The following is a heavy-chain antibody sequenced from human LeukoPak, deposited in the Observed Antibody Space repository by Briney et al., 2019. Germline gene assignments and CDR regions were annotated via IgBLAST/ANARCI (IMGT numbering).Heavy chain of an antibody. CDR3: ARRLRYCSSTSCYYYFDY. CDR1: GYSISSGYY. J-gene: IGHJ4*02. V-gene: IGHV4-38-2*01. CDR2: IYHSGST. Sequence: SETLSLTCAVSGYSISSGYYWGWIRQPPGKGLEWIGSIYHSGSTYYNPSLKSRVTISVDTSKNQFSLKLSSVTAADTAVYYCARRLRYCSSTSCYYYFDYWGQGTLVTVSS. D-gene: IGHD2-2*01.